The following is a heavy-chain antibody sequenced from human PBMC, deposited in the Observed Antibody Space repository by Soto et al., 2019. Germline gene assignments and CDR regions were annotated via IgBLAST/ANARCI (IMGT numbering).Heavy chain of an antibody. D-gene: IGHD3-3*01. CDR2: ISGSGGRT. CDR3: AKADDFWSGYHIYYYYGMDV. V-gene: IGHV3-23*01. J-gene: IGHJ6*02. Sequence: LRLSCAASGFTFSSYAMSWVRQAPGKGLEWVSGISGSGGRTYYADSVKGRFTISRDNSKHTLYLQMNSLRAEDTAVYYCAKADDFWSGYHIYYYYGMDVWGQGTTVTVSS. CDR1: GFTFSSYA.